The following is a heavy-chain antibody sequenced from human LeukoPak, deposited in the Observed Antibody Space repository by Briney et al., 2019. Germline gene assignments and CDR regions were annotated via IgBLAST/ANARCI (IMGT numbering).Heavy chain of an antibody. CDR3: ARTQDRIAARS. Sequence: GESLKISCKGSGYSFTSYWIGWVRQMPGKGLEWMGIIYPRDSDTRYSPSFQGQVTISADKSIKTAYLQWSSLKASDTAIYYCARTQDRIAARSWGQGTLVTVSS. D-gene: IGHD6-13*01. CDR1: GYSFTSYW. J-gene: IGHJ4*02. CDR2: IYPRDSDT. V-gene: IGHV5-51*01.